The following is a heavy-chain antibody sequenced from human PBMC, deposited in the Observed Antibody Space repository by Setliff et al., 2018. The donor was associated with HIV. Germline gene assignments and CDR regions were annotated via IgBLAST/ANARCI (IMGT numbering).Heavy chain of an antibody. J-gene: IGHJ5*02. CDR2: IYYTGST. V-gene: IGHV4-31*03. CDR3: VKAVAAPSRFDP. Sequence: SETLSLTCTVSNASISSGGFYWSWVRQHPGKGLEWIGYIYYTGSTYYNPSLKSRVSISVDTSKNQFSLKLTSVTAADTAVYYCVKAVAAPSRFDPWGQGTLVTVSS. D-gene: IGHD2-15*01. CDR1: NASISSGGFY.